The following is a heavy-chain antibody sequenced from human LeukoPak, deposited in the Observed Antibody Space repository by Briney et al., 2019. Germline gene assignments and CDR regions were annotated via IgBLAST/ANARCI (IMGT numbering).Heavy chain of an antibody. CDR1: GGSISSYN. Sequence: SETLSLTCTVSGGSISSYNWSWIREPPGKGLEWIGYIYYSGSTNYNPSLKSRVTISVDTSKNQFSLKLSSVTAAVTAVYYCARQDGYSSGWYGGYYFDYWGQGTLVTVSS. D-gene: IGHD6-19*01. J-gene: IGHJ4*02. V-gene: IGHV4-59*08. CDR3: ARQDGYSSGWYGGYYFDY. CDR2: IYYSGST.